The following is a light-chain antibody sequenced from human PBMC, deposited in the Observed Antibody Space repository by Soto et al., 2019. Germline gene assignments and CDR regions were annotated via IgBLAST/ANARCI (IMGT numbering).Light chain of an antibody. V-gene: IGKV3-15*01. CDR3: QHYVNWPLT. CDR2: DTS. J-gene: IGKJ4*01. Sequence: EIVMTQSPATLSVSPGEGATLSCRASQGIGDTLAWYQQKPGQTPRLLIYDTSIRATGVPARFSGSRSGAEFTLTISSLQSVDFAVYYCQHYVNWPLTFGGGTKVESK. CDR1: QGIGDT.